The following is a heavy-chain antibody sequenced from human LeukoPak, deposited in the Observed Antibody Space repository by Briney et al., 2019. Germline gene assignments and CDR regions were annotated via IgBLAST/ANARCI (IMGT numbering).Heavy chain of an antibody. CDR2: ISYDGSNK. D-gene: IGHD6-19*01. CDR3: AKGRQQWLVRGWFDP. CDR1: GFTFSSYG. V-gene: IGHV3-30*18. Sequence: PGGSLRLSCAASGFTFSSYGMHWVRQAPGKGLEWVAVISYDGSNKYYADSVKGRFTISRDNSKNTLYLQMNSLRAEDTAVYYCAKGRQQWLVRGWFDPWGQGTLVTVSS. J-gene: IGHJ5*02.